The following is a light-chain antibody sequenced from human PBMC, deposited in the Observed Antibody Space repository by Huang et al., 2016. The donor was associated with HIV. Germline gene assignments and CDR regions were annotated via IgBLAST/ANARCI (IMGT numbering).Light chain of an antibody. Sequence: DIVMTQSPLSLSVTLGEPASISCKSNQSLSYSNGYTYLDWYLQKPGQSPQLLIFLGSDRASGVPDRFSGSGTGVDFTLTISRLEAEDVVVYYCMQGLQTPPTFGQGTKVEI. J-gene: IGKJ1*01. V-gene: IGKV2-28*01. CDR2: LGS. CDR1: QSLSYSNGYTY. CDR3: MQGLQTPPT.